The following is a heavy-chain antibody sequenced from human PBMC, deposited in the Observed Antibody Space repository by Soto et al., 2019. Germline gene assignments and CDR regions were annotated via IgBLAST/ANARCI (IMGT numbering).Heavy chain of an antibody. CDR2: VIPIAAIA. J-gene: IGHJ4*02. CDR1: GGTFSRYT. V-gene: IGHV1-69*02. D-gene: IGHD2-15*01. Sequence: ASVKVSCKASGGTFSRYTINWVRQAPGQGLEWMGRVIPIAAIANYTHQFQGRVTMTRQTSTSTAYMELSSLTSEDTAVYFCARVVSGGHSDYWGQGTLVTVSS. CDR3: ARVVSGGHSDY.